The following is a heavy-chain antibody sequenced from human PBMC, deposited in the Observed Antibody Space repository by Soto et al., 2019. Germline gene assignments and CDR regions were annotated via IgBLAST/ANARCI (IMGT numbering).Heavy chain of an antibody. V-gene: IGHV1-69*13. CDR2: IIPIFGTA. J-gene: IGHJ6*02. CDR3: AETQHLVRGYYYYGMDV. Sequence: SVKVSCKASGGTFSSYAISWVRQAPGQGLEWMGGIIPIFGTANYAQKFQGRVTITADESTSTAYMELSSLRSEDTAVYYCAETQHLVRGYYYYGMDVWGQGNTVTVSS. CDR1: GGTFSSYA. D-gene: IGHD6-13*01.